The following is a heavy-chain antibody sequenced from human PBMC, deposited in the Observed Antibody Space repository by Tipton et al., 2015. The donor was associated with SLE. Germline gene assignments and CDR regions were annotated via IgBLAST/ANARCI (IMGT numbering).Heavy chain of an antibody. J-gene: IGHJ4*02. CDR1: GFTFSSYA. CDR2: ISYDGSNK. V-gene: IGHV3-30*04. CDR3: ARGKYYFDY. Sequence: SLRLSCAASGFTFSSYAMHWVRQAPGKGLEWVAVISYDGSNKYCADSVKGRSTISRDNSKNTLYLQMNSLRVEDTAVYYCARGKYYFDYWGQGALVTVSS.